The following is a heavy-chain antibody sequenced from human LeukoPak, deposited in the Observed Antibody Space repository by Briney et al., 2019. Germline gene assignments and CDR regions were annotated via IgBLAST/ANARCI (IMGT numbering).Heavy chain of an antibody. J-gene: IGHJ4*02. Sequence: GGSLILSCAASGFTFSSYEMNWVRQAPGKGLEWVSYISSSGSTIYYADSVKGRFTISRDNAKNSLYLQMNSLRAEDTAVYYCARGFGYYYDSSGYQKPPLYYFDYWGQGTLVTVSS. V-gene: IGHV3-48*03. CDR1: GFTFSSYE. CDR3: ARGFGYYYDSSGYQKPPLYYFDY. CDR2: ISSSGSTI. D-gene: IGHD3-22*01.